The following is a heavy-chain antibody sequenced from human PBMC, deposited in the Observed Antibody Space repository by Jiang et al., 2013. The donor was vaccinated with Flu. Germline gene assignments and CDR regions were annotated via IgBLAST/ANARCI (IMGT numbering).Heavy chain of an antibody. CDR3: AREYSSPYYYGMDV. J-gene: IGHJ6*02. CDR2: IDPSDSYT. Sequence: GAEVKKPGESLRISCKGSGYSFTSYWISWARQMPGKGLEWMGRIDPSDSYTNYSPSFQGHVTISADKSISTAYLQWSSLKASDTAMCYCAREYSSPYYYGMDVWGQGTTVTVSS. V-gene: IGHV5-10-1*01. D-gene: IGHD6-6*01. CDR1: GYSFTSYW.